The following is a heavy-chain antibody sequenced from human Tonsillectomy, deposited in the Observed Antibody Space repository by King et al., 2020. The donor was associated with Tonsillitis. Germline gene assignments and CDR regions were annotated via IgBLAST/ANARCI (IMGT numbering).Heavy chain of an antibody. CDR3: ARSWGDSSSWYFDL. V-gene: IGHV1-2*05. CDR2: INPNSGGT. CDR1: GNIFTGYY. D-gene: IGHD6-13*01. J-gene: IGHJ2*01. Sequence: VQLVQSGAEVKKPGASVKVSCKASGNIFTGYYMHWVRQAPGQGLEWMGRINPNSGGTNYAQKFQGRVTMTRDTSNSTAYMKLSRLTSDDTVVYYCARSWGDSSSWYFDLWGRGTLVTVSS.